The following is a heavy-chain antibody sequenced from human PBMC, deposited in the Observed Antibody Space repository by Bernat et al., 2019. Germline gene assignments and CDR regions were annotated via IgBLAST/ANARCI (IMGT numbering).Heavy chain of an antibody. J-gene: IGHJ5*02. V-gene: IGHV3-15*01. Sequence: VEVVGSGGGWVKPGGALRLSCAASGFTFSNAWMTWVGQAPGKGLEWVGRIKRKIDGETTDYAAPVEGRFTISRDDSKNMLFLQMNSQKAEDTAVYYCSAGLGSSDTAAWGQGTLVTVSS. D-gene: IGHD6-6*01. CDR1: GFTFSNAW. CDR2: IKRKIDGETT. CDR3: SAGLGSSDTAA.